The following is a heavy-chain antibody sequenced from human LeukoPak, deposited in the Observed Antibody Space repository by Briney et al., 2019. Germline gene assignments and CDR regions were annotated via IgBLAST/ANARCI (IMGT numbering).Heavy chain of an antibody. CDR1: GLSISANS. CDR2: IYNSVTT. CDR3: ARGARSSDY. J-gene: IGHJ4*02. Sequence: SETLSLTCTVSGLSISANSWSWIRQPPGKGLEWIGYIYNSVTTNYNPSLTSRVTISVDTSKNQLSLKLSSAAAADTAVYYCARGARSSDYWGQGTLVTVSS. V-gene: IGHV4-59*13. D-gene: IGHD3-10*01.